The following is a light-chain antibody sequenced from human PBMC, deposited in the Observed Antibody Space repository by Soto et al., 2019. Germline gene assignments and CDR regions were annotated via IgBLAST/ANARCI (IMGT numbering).Light chain of an antibody. CDR2: KAS. CDR1: QTISSW. CDR3: QQYNSYPYT. Sequence: DIQMTQSPSTLSGSVVDRVTITCRASQTISSWLAWYQQKPGKAPKLLIYKASTLKSGVPSRFSGSGFGTEFTLTISSLQPDDFATYYCQQYNSYPYTFGQGTRLEIK. J-gene: IGKJ5*01. V-gene: IGKV1-5*03.